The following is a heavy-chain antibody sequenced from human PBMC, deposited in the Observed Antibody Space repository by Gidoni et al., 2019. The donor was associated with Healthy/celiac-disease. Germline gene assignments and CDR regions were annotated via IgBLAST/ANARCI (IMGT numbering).Heavy chain of an antibody. CDR1: GGTFSSYA. J-gene: IGHJ4*02. D-gene: IGHD1-26*01. CDR3: ARGLANSGSYYVGFDY. CDR2: IIPIFGTA. V-gene: IGHV1-69*06. Sequence: QVQLVQSGAEVTKHGSSVKVSCKASGGTFSSYAISWVRQAPGQGLEWMGGIIPIFGTANYAQKFQGRVTITADKSTSTAYMELSSLRSEDTAVYYCARGLANSGSYYVGFDYWGQGTLVTVSS.